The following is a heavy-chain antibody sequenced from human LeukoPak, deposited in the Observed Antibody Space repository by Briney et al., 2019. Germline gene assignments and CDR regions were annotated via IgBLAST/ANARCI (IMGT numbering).Heavy chain of an antibody. Sequence: GASVKVSCKASGYTFTGYYMHWVRQAPGQGLEWMGWINPNSGGTNYAQKFQGRVTMTGDTSISTAYMELSRLRPDDTAVYYCSVLWFGELTTHDYWGQGTLVTVSS. CDR2: INPNSGGT. J-gene: IGHJ4*02. CDR1: GYTFTGYY. D-gene: IGHD3-10*01. CDR3: SVLWFGELTTHDY. V-gene: IGHV1-2*02.